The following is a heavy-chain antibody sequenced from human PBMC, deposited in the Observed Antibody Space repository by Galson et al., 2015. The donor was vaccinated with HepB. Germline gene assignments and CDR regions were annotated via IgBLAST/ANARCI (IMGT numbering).Heavy chain of an antibody. J-gene: IGHJ5*02. V-gene: IGHV4-31*03. Sequence: TLSLTCTVSGGSISSGGYYWTWTRQHPGKGLEWIGYIHHSGRTDYNPSLKSRLTMSVDTSRNQFSLKLSSVTAADTAVYFCAREVHGDFSNWFDPWGQGTLVTVPS. CDR2: IHHSGRT. CDR3: AREVHGDFSNWFDP. CDR1: GGSISSGGYY. D-gene: IGHD4-17*01.